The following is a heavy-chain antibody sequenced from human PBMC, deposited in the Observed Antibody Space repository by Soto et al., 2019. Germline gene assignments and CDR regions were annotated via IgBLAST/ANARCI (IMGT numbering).Heavy chain of an antibody. J-gene: IGHJ4*02. V-gene: IGHV1-46*01. CDR1: GYTFTPHH. D-gene: IGHD3-22*01. Sequence: ASVKVSCKASGYTFTPHHMHWVRQAPGQGPEWMGIFNPSDGSTNYAQKFQGRVTMTRDTSTSTVYMELSSLRAEDTAVYYCAKETFYYDPSGNYHAYYFDYWGQGTLVTVSS. CDR2: FNPSDGST. CDR3: AKETFYYDPSGNYHAYYFDY.